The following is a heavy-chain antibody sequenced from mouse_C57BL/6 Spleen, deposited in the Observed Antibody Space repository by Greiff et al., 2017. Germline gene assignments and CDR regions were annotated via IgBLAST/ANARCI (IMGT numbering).Heavy chain of an antibody. CDR3: ARWGDDDWGFDV. D-gene: IGHD2-4*01. V-gene: IGHV1-55*01. Sequence: QVQLQQPGAELVKPGASVKMSCKASGYTFTSYWITWVKQRPGQGLEWIGDIYPGSGSTNYNEKFKSKATLTVDTSSSTAYMQLSSLTSEDSAVYYCARWGDDDWGFDVWGTGTTVTVSS. CDR1: GYTFTSYW. CDR2: IYPGSGST. J-gene: IGHJ1*03.